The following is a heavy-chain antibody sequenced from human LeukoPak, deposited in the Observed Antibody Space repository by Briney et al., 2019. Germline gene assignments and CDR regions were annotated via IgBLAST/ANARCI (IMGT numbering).Heavy chain of an antibody. CDR1: GFTFSSYW. J-gene: IGHJ4*02. D-gene: IGHD3-10*01. Sequence: GGSLRLSCAASGFTFSSYWMSWVRQAPGKGLEWVANIKQDGSEKYYVDSVKGRFTISRDNAKNSLYLQMNSLRAEDTAVYYCARADLPMVRGVPTDYWGQGTLVTVSS. CDR3: ARADLPMVRGVPTDY. CDR2: IKQDGSEK. V-gene: IGHV3-7*01.